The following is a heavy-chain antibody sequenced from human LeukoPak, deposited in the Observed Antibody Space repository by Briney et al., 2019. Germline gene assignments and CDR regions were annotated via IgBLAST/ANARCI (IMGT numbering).Heavy chain of an antibody. J-gene: IGHJ4*02. CDR1: GFSFRTYG. CDR3: AKASGWHYFDY. V-gene: IGHV3-30*02. CDR2: IQYDGSNK. D-gene: IGHD6-19*01. Sequence: GGSLRLSCAASGFSFRTYGMHWVRQAPGKGLDWVAFIQYDGSNKYYSDSVKGRFTISRDNSKNTLYLQMNSLRAEDTALYYCAKASGWHYFDYWGQGTLVTVSS.